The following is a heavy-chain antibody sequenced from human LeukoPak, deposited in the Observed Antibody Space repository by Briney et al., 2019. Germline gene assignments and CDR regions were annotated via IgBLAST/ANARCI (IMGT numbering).Heavy chain of an antibody. CDR1: GYTFISYG. Sequence: GASVKVSCKPSGYTFISYGISWVRQAPGQGLEWMGWISAYNGNTNYAQKFQGRITMTTDTSTSTAYMELRSLRSDDTAVYYCARGRMVRGVRFWFDPWGQGTLVTVSS. CDR3: ARGRMVRGVRFWFDP. D-gene: IGHD3-10*01. CDR2: ISAYNGNT. J-gene: IGHJ5*02. V-gene: IGHV1-18*01.